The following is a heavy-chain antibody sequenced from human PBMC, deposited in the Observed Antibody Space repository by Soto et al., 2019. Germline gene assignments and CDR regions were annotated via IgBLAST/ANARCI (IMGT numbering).Heavy chain of an antibody. CDR3: ARGVPAVDAFDI. J-gene: IGHJ3*02. D-gene: IGHD2-2*01. V-gene: IGHV1-18*01. CDR1: GYTFTSYC. CDR2: ISAYNGNT. Sequence: ASVKVSCKSSGYTFTSYCISCVRQSPGQGLEWMGWISAYNGNTNYAQKLQGRVTMTTDTSTSTAYMELRSLRSDDTAVYYCARGVPAVDAFDIWGQGTMVTVSS.